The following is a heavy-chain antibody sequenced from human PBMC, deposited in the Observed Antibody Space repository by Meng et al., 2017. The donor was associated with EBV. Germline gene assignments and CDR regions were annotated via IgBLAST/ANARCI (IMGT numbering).Heavy chain of an antibody. CDR3: AKGADLAAAGTFWFDP. D-gene: IGHD6-13*01. CDR1: DYSFTGSY. J-gene: IGHJ5*02. Sequence: QVLMVCPWAELKSPGASVKSSCNASDYSFTGSYMHWGHQAPGQGLEWMGRINPNSGGTNYAKKFQGRVTMTRDTSISKAYMEPSRLRSDDTAVYYCAKGADLAAAGTFWFDPWGQGTLVTVSS. CDR2: INPNSGGT. V-gene: IGHV1-2*06.